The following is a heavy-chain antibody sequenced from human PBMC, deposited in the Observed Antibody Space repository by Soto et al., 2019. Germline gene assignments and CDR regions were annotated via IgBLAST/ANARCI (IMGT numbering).Heavy chain of an antibody. Sequence: QVHLVQSGAEVKKPGASVKVSCKGSGYAVTTYGITWVRQDPGQGLEWMGWISAHNGNTNYAQKLQGRVTVTRDTSTSTAYMELRSPRSDDTDVYYCARGRYGDYWGQGALVTVSS. CDR1: GYAVTTYG. CDR3: ARGRYGDY. CDR2: ISAHNGNT. V-gene: IGHV1-18*01. D-gene: IGHD1-1*01. J-gene: IGHJ4*02.